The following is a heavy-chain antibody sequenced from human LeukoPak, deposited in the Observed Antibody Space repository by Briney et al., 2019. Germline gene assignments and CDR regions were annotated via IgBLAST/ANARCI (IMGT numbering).Heavy chain of an antibody. V-gene: IGHV3-23*01. Sequence: GGSLRLSCAASGFTFPNYVMSWVRQAPRKGLEWVSSISDDGGNTYYADSVKGRFTISRDNSKNTLYLQMNSLRVEDAAVYYCANEYSKGDVWGQGTMVTVSS. CDR2: ISDDGGNT. CDR3: ANEYSKGDV. CDR1: GFTFPNYV. J-gene: IGHJ3*01. D-gene: IGHD1-26*01.